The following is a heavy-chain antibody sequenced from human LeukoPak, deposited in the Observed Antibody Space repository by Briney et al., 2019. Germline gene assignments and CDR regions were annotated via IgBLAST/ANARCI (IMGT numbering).Heavy chain of an antibody. D-gene: IGHD1-26*01. Sequence: PGGSLRLSCAASGFTFSGSAMHWVRQASGKGLEWVGRIRSKANNYATAYAASLKGRFTISRDDSKNTTYLQMNSLKTEDTAVHYCARAAPTAAFDIWGQGTMVTVSS. CDR3: ARAAPTAAFDI. J-gene: IGHJ3*02. CDR1: GFTFSGSA. CDR2: IRSKANNYAT. V-gene: IGHV3-73*01.